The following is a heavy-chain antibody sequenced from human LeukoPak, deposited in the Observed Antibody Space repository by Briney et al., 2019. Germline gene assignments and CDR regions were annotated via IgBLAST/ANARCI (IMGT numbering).Heavy chain of an antibody. CDR2: INPNSGGT. D-gene: IGHD3-9*01. CDR1: GYTFTGYY. V-gene: IGHV1-2*04. Sequence: GASVKLSCTASGYTFTGYYMHWVRQPPGQGLEWMGWINPNSGGTNYAQKFQGWVTMTRDTSSSTAYMELSRLRSDDTAVYYCARGDDILTGYLYLFDYWGQGTLVTVSS. J-gene: IGHJ4*02. CDR3: ARGDDILTGYLYLFDY.